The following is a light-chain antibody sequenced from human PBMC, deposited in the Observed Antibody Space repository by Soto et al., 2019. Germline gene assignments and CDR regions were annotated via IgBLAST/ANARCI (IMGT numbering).Light chain of an antibody. J-gene: IGLJ2*01. CDR3: ASYADSHVV. V-gene: IGLV2-8*01. CDR2: EVS. Sequence: QSALTQSPSASGSPGQSVTISCTGTSSAPGIYKYVSWYQQRPGEAPKLMIYEVSKRPSGVPDRFSGSKSGSTASLTVSGLQAEDEADYYCASYADSHVVFGGGTKLTVL. CDR1: SSAPGIYKY.